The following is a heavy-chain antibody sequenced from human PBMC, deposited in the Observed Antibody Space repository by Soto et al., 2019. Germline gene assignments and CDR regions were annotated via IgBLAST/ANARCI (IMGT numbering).Heavy chain of an antibody. CDR1: RWTPNNNK. J-gene: IGHJ6*02. Sequence: ASRWTPNNNKKSCVSQASGKGLEWVSVIYSGGSTYYADSVKGRFTISRDNSKNTLYLQMNSLRAEDTAVYYCARERSGSYYRYYYYGMDVWGQGSTVTAP. CDR3: ARERSGSYYRYYYYGMDV. D-gene: IGHD1-26*01. V-gene: IGHV3-53*01. CDR2: IYSGGST.